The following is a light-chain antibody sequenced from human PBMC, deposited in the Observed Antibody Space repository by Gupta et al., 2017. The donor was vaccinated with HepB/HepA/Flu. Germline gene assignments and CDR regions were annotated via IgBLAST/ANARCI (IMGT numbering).Light chain of an antibody. J-gene: IGKJ3*01. V-gene: IGKV1-12*01. CDR2: AAS. CDR1: EDIRNW. Sequence: DIQMPQSPSSVSASVGDRVTITCRASEDIRNWLAWYQVKPGKAPNLLITAASRLQSGVPSRFSGSGSGTDFTLTVSSLQPEDFAIYICQQAHTFPFTFGPGTKVDIK. CDR3: QQAHTFPFT.